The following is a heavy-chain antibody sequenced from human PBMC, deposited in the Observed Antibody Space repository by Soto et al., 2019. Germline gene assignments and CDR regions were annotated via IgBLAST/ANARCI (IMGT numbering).Heavy chain of an antibody. J-gene: IGHJ6*02. D-gene: IGHD3-3*01. CDR3: ARDKKAIFGVVIRLYGMDV. CDR2: ISYDGSNK. CDR1: GFTFSSYA. Sequence: PVGSLRLSCAASGFTFSSYAMHWVRQAPGKGLEWVAVISYDGSNKYYADSVKGRFTISRDNSKNTLYLQMNSLRAEDTAVYYCARDKKAIFGVVIRLYGMDVWGQGTTVTVSS. V-gene: IGHV3-30-3*01.